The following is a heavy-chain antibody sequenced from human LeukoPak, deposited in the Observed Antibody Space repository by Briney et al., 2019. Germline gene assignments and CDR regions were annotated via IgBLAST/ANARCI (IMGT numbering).Heavy chain of an antibody. CDR3: ARDRSTHYFDY. V-gene: IGHV3-33*01. CDR1: RFTFRNFG. CDR2: IWYDGSEK. J-gene: IGHJ4*02. Sequence: GGSLRLSCAASRFTFRNFGMQWVRQAPGKGLEWVAIIWYDGSEKYYADSVKGRFTISRDNSKNTLYLQMNSLSAEDTAVYYCARDRSTHYFDYWGQGTLVTVSS.